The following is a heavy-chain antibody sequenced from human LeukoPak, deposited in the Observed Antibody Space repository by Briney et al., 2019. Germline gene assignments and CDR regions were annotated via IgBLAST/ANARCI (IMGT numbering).Heavy chain of an antibody. V-gene: IGHV1-2*02. CDR1: GYTFAGYY. CDR3: ARERFNAGRPKDNWFDP. Sequence: ASVKVSCKASGYTFAGYYMHWVAQAPGQGLEWMGWINPNSGGTNYAQKFQGRVTVTRDTSISTAYMELSRLRSDDTAIYYCARERFNAGRPKDNWFDPWGQGTLVTVSS. CDR2: INPNSGGT. D-gene: IGHD5-24*01. J-gene: IGHJ5*02.